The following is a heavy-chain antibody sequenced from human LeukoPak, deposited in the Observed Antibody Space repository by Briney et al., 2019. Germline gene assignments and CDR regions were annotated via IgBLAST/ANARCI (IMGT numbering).Heavy chain of an antibody. Sequence: SETLSLTCSVSGGFVSSRSDYWGWIRQPPGKGLEWIAVIYYSGTSYFNPSLKSRVPIFVDTSKNQFSLKLSSATAADTAVYYCAEASEWSINYWGQGTLVTVS. CDR3: AEASEWSINY. D-gene: IGHD3-3*01. CDR2: IYYSGTS. V-gene: IGHV4-39*01. CDR1: GGFVSSRSDY. J-gene: IGHJ4*02.